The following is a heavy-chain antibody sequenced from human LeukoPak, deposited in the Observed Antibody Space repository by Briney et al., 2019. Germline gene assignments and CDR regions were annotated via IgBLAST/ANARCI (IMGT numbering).Heavy chain of an antibody. V-gene: IGHV4-38-2*02. CDR1: GYSISSGYY. CDR3: ARDRFGLERAGEGY. CDR2: IYHSGST. J-gene: IGHJ4*02. D-gene: IGHD1-1*01. Sequence: PSETLSLTCTVSGYSISSGYYWGWIRQPPGKGLEWIGSIYHSGSTYYNPSLKSRVTISVDTSKNQFSLKLSSVTAADTAVYYCARDRFGLERAGEGYWGQGTLVTVSS.